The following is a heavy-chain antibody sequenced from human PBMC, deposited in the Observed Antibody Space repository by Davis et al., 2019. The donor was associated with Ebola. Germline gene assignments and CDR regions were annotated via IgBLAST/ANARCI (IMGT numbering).Heavy chain of an antibody. CDR2: ISYDGGNK. Sequence: GGSLRLSCAASGFTFSNYGMHWVRQAPGKGLEWVALISYDGGNKYYADSVKGRFTISRDNSKNTLYLQMNSLRAEDTAVYYCARVKSSGYLSADYWGQGTLVTVSS. CDR3: ARVKSSGYLSADY. CDR1: GFTFSNYG. J-gene: IGHJ4*02. D-gene: IGHD3-22*01. V-gene: IGHV3-30*03.